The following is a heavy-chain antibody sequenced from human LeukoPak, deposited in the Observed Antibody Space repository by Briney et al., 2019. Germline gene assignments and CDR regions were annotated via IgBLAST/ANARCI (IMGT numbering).Heavy chain of an antibody. CDR1: GFTFYMYA. J-gene: IGHJ4*02. D-gene: IGHD1-7*01. CDR3: AKGSRELTAVYFDY. CDR2: MCGTAGCT. Sequence: GGSLRLSCQASGFTFYMYAMSWVRQAPGKGLEWVASMCGTAGCTFYPDSVKGRFTISRDNSKNTLYLQMNSLRAEDTAVYYCAKGSRELTAVYFDYWGQGTRVPVSS. V-gene: IGHV3-23*01.